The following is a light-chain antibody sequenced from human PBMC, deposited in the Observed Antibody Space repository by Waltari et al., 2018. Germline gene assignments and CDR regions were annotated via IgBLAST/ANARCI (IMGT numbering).Light chain of an antibody. CDR3: VLYMGGGISV. CDR2: STD. CDR1: SGSVSTSYY. J-gene: IGLJ3*02. Sequence: QTVVTQEPSFSVSPGGTVTLTCGLSSGSVSTSYYPSWYQQTPGQAPRTLIYSTDSRVAGVPGRFSGSIVGNKAALTITGAQADDESDYYCVLYMGGGISVFGGGTKLTVL. V-gene: IGLV8-61*01.